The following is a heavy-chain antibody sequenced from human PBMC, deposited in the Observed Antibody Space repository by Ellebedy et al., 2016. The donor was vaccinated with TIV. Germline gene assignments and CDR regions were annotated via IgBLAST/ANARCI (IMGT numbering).Heavy chain of an antibody. CDR2: TYYRSKWYN. J-gene: IGHJ6*02. D-gene: IGHD3-16*01. V-gene: IGHV6-1*01. Sequence: SQTLSLTRVLSGDSVSTDIGWTWIRQSPSRGLEWLGRTYYRSKWYNDYAVSLKSRITINPDTSKNLFSLQLNSVTPEDTAVYYCARGWFGSGMGVWGQGTTVTVSS. CDR3: ARGWFGSGMGV. CDR1: GDSVSTDIG.